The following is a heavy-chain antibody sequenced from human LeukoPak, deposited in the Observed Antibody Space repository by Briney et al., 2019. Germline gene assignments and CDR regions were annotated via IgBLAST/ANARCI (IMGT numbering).Heavy chain of an antibody. CDR3: AKDLPPHLTIFGVVTAYGGFDY. CDR1: GFTFSSYG. CDR2: IRYDGSNK. Sequence: GGSLRLSCAASGFTFSSYGMHWVRQAPGKGLEWVAFIRYDGSNKCYADSVKGRFTISRDNSKNTLYLQMNSLRAEDTAVYYCAKDLPPHLTIFGVVTAYGGFDYWGQGTLVTVSS. J-gene: IGHJ4*02. D-gene: IGHD3-3*01. V-gene: IGHV3-30*02.